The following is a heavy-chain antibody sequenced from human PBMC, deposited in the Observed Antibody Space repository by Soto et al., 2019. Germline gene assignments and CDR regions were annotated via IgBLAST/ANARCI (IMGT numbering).Heavy chain of an antibody. J-gene: IGHJ6*02. Sequence: SGGSLRLSCAASGFTFNAHAMTWVRQAPGRGLEWVASINSGVDAFYTDSVKGRFTISRDNSKDTLYLQMNGLGVEDSALYYCAKVLSLRGSGNYYKPYFHGMDVWGQGAAVTVSS. V-gene: IGHV3-23*01. CDR3: AKVLSLRGSGNYYKPYFHGMDV. CDR2: INSGVDA. CDR1: GFTFNAHA. D-gene: IGHD3-10*01.